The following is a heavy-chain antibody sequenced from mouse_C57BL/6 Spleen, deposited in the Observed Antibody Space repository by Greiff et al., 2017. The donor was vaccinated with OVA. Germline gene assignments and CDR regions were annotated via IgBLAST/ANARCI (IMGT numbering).Heavy chain of an antibody. CDR1: GFTFSDYY. J-gene: IGHJ4*01. CDR2: ISNGGGST. CDR3: ASVILYGSSYGYAMDY. D-gene: IGHD1-1*01. V-gene: IGHV5-12*01. Sequence: EVKLVESGGGLVQPGGSLKLSCAASGFTFSDYYMYWVRQTPEKRLEWVAYISNGGGSTYYPDTVKGRFTISRDNAKNTLHLQMSRLKSEDTAMYYWASVILYGSSYGYAMDYWGQGTSVTVSS.